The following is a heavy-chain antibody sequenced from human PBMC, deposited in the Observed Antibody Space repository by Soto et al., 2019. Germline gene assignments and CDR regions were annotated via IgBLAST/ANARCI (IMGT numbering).Heavy chain of an antibody. CDR1: GGSISSSGYC. J-gene: IGHJ5*02. CDR3: ASYDYDFWSGYYVSNDVAPRGHH. Sequence: PSETLSLTCTVSGGSISSSGYCWGWIRQPPGKGLEWIGSIYYSGSTYYNPSLKSRVTISVDTSKNQFSLKLSSVTAADTAVYYCASYDYDFWSGYYVSNDVAPRGHHWGQGTLVTVSS. D-gene: IGHD3-3*01. V-gene: IGHV4-39*01. CDR2: IYYSGST.